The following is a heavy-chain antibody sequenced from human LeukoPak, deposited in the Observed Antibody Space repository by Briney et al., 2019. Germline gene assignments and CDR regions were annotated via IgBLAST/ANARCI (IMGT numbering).Heavy chain of an antibody. J-gene: IGHJ4*02. V-gene: IGHV4-30-2*01. D-gene: IGHD3-10*01. CDR1: GGSISSGGYS. CDR3: ASSGFGDFDY. Sequence: SETLSLTCAVSGGSISSGGYSWSWIRQPPGKGLEWIGYIYHSGSTYYNPSLKSRVTISVDRSKNQFSLKLSSVTAADTAVYYCASSGFGDFDYWGQGTLVTVSS. CDR2: IYHSGST.